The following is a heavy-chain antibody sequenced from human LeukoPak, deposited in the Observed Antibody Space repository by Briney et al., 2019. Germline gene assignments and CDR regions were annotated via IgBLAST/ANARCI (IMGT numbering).Heavy chain of an antibody. CDR1: GGTLSSYA. J-gene: IGHJ5*02. D-gene: IGHD3-22*01. V-gene: IGHV1-69*04. CDR2: IIPILGIA. Sequence: SVKVSCKASGGTLSSYAISWVRQAPGQGLEWMGRIIPILGIANYAQKFQGRVAITADKSTSTAYMELSSLRSEDTAVYYCARDGGVYYYDSSGPLPYWFDPWGQGTLVTVSS. CDR3: ARDGGVYYYDSSGPLPYWFDP.